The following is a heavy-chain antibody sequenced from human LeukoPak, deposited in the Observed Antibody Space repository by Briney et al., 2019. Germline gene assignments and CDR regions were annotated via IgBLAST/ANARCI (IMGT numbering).Heavy chain of an antibody. CDR2: IYYSGST. J-gene: IGHJ5*02. CDR3: AVSYYDSHWGWFDP. Sequence: SHTLSLTCTVSGGSISSGGYYWSWIRQHPGNGLEWIVYIYYSGSTYYNPSLKSRVTISVDTSKNQFSLKLSSVTAADTAVYYCAVSYYDSHWGWFDPWGQGTLVTVSS. CDR1: GGSISSGGYY. V-gene: IGHV4-31*03. D-gene: IGHD3-22*01.